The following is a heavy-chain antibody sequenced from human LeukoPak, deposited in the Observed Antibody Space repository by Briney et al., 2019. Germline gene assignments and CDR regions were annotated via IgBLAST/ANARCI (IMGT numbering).Heavy chain of an antibody. D-gene: IGHD2-15*01. V-gene: IGHV3-33*01. CDR2: LWYDGSNK. CDR3: ARVGLVAATGDY. Sequence: GGSLRLSCAASGFTFSSYGMHWVRQAPGKGLEWVAVLWYDGSNKYYADSVRGRFTISRDSSKNTLYLQMNSLRAEDTAVYYCARVGLVAATGDYWGQGTLVTVSS. CDR1: GFTFSSYG. J-gene: IGHJ4*02.